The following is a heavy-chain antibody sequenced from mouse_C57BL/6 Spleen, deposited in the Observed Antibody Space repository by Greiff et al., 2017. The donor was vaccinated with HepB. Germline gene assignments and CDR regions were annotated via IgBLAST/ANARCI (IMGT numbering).Heavy chain of an antibody. J-gene: IGHJ4*01. CDR3: ARGNSNYDAMDY. V-gene: IGHV1-50*01. Sequence: QVQLKQPGAELVKPGASVKLSCKASGYTFTSYWMQWVKQRPGQGLEWIGEIDPSDSYTNYNQKFKGKATLTVDTSSSTAYMQLSSLTSEDSAVYYCARGNSNYDAMDYWGQGTSVTVSS. CDR1: GYTFTSYW. D-gene: IGHD2-5*01. CDR2: IDPSDSYT.